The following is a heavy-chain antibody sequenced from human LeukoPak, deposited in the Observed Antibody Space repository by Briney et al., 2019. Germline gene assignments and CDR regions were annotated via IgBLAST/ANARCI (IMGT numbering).Heavy chain of an antibody. CDR2: TYYRSEWYN. CDR1: GDSVSSNSAA. D-gene: IGHD3-10*01. J-gene: IGHJ4*02. CDR3: ARGGYYGSGSFYSTQTSVFDY. Sequence: SQTLSLTCDISGDSVSSNSAAWNWIRQSPSRGLERLGRTYYRSEWYNDYSVSVKSRITINPDTSKNQFSLQLNSVTPEDTAVYYCARGGYYGSGSFYSTQTSVFDYWGQGTLVTVSS. V-gene: IGHV6-1*01.